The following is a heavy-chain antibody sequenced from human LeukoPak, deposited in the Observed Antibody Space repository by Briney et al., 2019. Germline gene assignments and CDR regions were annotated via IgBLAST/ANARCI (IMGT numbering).Heavy chain of an antibody. CDR2: ISYDGSNK. CDR1: GFTFSSYA. J-gene: IGHJ2*01. V-gene: IGHV3-30*04. CDR3: AKDGPKLRFLEWLLRNWYFDL. D-gene: IGHD3-3*01. Sequence: GRSLRLSCAASGFTFSSYAMHWVRQAPGKGLEWVAVISYDGSNKYYADSVKGRFTISRDNSKNTLYLQMNSLRAEDTAVYYCAKDGPKLRFLEWLLRNWYFDLWGRGTLVTVSS.